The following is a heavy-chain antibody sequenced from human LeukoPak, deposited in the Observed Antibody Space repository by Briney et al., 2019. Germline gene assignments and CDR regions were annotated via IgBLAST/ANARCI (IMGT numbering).Heavy chain of an antibody. Sequence: SVTVSCKASGGTFTSYAISWVRQAPGQGLEWMGGIIPIFGTANYAQKFQGRVTITADESTSTAYIELSSLRSEDTAAYYCARDLRDYGDYLHDPHFDYWGQGTLVTVSS. CDR3: ARDLRDYGDYLHDPHFDY. V-gene: IGHV1-69*01. J-gene: IGHJ4*02. D-gene: IGHD4-17*01. CDR1: GGTFTSYA. CDR2: IIPIFGTA.